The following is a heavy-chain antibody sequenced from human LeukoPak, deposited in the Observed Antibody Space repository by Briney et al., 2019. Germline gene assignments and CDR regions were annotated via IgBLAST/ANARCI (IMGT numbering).Heavy chain of an antibody. CDR1: GVSVSSNF. D-gene: IGHD6-13*01. J-gene: IGHJ5*02. V-gene: IGHV3-66*01. CDR2: IYSGGET. CDR3: TRAPPAVAINTYA. Sequence: GGSLRLSCAASGVSVSSNFMIWVRQAPGKGLEWVSLIYSGGETSYADSVKGRFSISRDNSKNTLYLQMNSLRVEDTAVYYCTRAPPAVAINTYAWGQGTLVTVSS.